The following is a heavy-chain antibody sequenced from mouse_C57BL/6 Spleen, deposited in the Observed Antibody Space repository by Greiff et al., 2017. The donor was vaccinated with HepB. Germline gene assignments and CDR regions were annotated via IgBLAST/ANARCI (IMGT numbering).Heavy chain of an antibody. CDR1: GFTFSSYG. V-gene: IGHV5-6*01. J-gene: IGHJ2*01. D-gene: IGHD2-3*01. CDR3: ARHGDGYPYYFDY. CDR2: ISSGGSYT. Sequence: EVQRVESGGDLVKPGGSLKLSCAASGFTFSSYGMSWVRQTPDKRLEWVATISSGGSYTYYPDSVKGRFTISRDNAKNTLYLQMSSLKSEDTAMYYCARHGDGYPYYFDYWGQGTTLTVSS.